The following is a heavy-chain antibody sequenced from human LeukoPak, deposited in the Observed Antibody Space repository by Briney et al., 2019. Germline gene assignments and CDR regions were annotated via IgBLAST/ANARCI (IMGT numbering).Heavy chain of an antibody. CDR2: ISGSGGTT. CDR3: ARLDGSSGYHFLFDY. Sequence: GGSLRLSCAASGFTFSGYAMSWVRQAPGKGLEWVSTISGSGGTTYYADSVKGRFTISRHNSKNTLYLQMNSLRAEDTAVYYCARLDGSSGYHFLFDYWGQGTLVTVSS. D-gene: IGHD3-22*01. CDR1: GFTFSGYA. J-gene: IGHJ4*02. V-gene: IGHV3-23*01.